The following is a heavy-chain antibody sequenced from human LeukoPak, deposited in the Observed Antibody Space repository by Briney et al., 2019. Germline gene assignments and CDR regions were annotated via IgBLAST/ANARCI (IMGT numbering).Heavy chain of an antibody. Sequence: GGSLTLSCAASGFTFSHYGMHWVRQTPGAGLEWVAVIWSDGSDKYYAKSVKGQFTISRDNSKNSLFLQMNSLRAEDTAVYYCAKDAQRGFDYSNSLQNWGQGSLATVSS. CDR1: GFTFSHYG. CDR2: IWSDGSDK. D-gene: IGHD4-11*01. J-gene: IGHJ1*01. CDR3: AKDAQRGFDYSNSLQN. V-gene: IGHV3-33*06.